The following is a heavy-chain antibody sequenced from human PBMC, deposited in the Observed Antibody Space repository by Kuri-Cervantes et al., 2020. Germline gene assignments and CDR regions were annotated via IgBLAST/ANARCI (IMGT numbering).Heavy chain of an antibody. CDR2: IFSNDEK. CDR3: ARIRKYQLLYGMDV. CDR1: GFSLSNARMG. D-gene: IGHD2-2*01. V-gene: IGHV2-26*01. J-gene: IGHJ6*01. Sequence: SGPTLVKPTQTLTLTCTVSGFSLSNARMGVSWIRQPPGKALEWLAHIFSNDEKSYSTSLKTRLTISKDTSKNQVVLTMTNMDPVDTATYYCARIRKYQLLYGMDVWGQGTTVTVSS.